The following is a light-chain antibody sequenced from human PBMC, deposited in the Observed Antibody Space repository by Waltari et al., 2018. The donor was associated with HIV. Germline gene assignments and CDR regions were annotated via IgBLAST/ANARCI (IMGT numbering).Light chain of an antibody. J-gene: IGLJ2*01. V-gene: IGLV2-14*03. Sequence: QSALTQPASMSGSPGQSITISCTGTSSDVGGYNYVSWYQQHPGKAPKLMSYDVSNRPSGVSNRFSGSKSGNTASLTISGLQAEDEADYYCSSYTSSSTPVVFGGGTKLTVL. CDR1: SSDVGGYNY. CDR2: DVS. CDR3: SSYTSSSTPVV.